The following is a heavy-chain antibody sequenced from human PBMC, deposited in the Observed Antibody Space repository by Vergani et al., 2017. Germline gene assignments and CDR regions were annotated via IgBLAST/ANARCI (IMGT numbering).Heavy chain of an antibody. J-gene: IGHJ5*02. CDR3: AKDRGQLVRYNWFDP. V-gene: IGHV3-21*04. D-gene: IGHD6-13*01. CDR1: GFTFSSYS. Sequence: EVQLVESGGGLVKPGGSLRLSCAASGFTFSSYSMNWVRQAPGKGLEWVSSISSSSSYIYYADSVKGRFTISRDNAKNSLYLQMNSLRAEDTAVYYCAKDRGQLVRYNWFDPWGQGTLVTVSS. CDR2: ISSSSSYI.